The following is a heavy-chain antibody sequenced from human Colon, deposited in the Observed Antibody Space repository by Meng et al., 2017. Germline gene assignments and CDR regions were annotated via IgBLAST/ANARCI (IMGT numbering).Heavy chain of an antibody. CDR2: IYYSGST. CDR1: GGSISTGGYY. J-gene: IGHJ4*02. V-gene: IGHV4-31*01. Sequence: QWRLQESAPGLMKPSQTPSLTCTVSGGSISTGGYYWSWIRQLPGKGLEWIGYIYYSGSTYYNPSLRSLVSISVDTSKNQFSLRLTSVTAADTAVYYCARVRRSGDDFDYWGQGTLVTVSS. CDR3: ARVRRSGDDFDY. D-gene: IGHD1-26*01.